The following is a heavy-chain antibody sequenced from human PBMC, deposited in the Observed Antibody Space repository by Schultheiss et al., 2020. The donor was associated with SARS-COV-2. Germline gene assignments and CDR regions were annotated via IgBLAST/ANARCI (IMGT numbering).Heavy chain of an antibody. CDR1: GGSISSYY. CDR2: IYYSGST. J-gene: IGHJ3*02. D-gene: IGHD3-9*01. V-gene: IGHV4-59*01. Sequence: SETLSLTCTVSGGSISSYYWSWIRQPPGKGLEWIGYIYYSGSTNYNPSLKSRVTISVDTSKNQFSLKLSSVTAADTAVYYCASESSSAEDRYDAFDIWGQGTMVTVSS. CDR3: ASESSSAEDRYDAFDI.